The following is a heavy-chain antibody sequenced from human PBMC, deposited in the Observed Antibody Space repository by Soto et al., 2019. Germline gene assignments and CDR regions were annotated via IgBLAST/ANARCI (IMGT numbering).Heavy chain of an antibody. CDR2: ISYDGSNK. D-gene: IGHD3-22*01. CDR3: AKEDSSGYSRIYYYGMDV. CDR1: GFTFSSYG. Sequence: QVQLVESGGGVVQPGRSLRLSCAASGFTFSSYGMHWVRQAPGKGLEWVAVISYDGSNKYYADSVKGRFTISRDNSKNTLYLQMHSLRAEDTAVYYCAKEDSSGYSRIYYYGMDVWGQGTTVTVSS. J-gene: IGHJ6*02. V-gene: IGHV3-30*18.